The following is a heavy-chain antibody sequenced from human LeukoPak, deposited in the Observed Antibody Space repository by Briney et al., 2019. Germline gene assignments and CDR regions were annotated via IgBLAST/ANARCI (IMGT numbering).Heavy chain of an antibody. CDR3: ARDGDSSGYYPNWFDP. CDR2: ISSSSSYI. J-gene: IGHJ5*02. V-gene: IGHV3-21*01. Sequence: GGSLRLSCAVSGFTFSSYSMNWVRQAPGKGLEWVSSISSSSSYIYYADSVKGRFTISRDNAKNSLYLQMNSLRAEDTAVYYCARDGDSSGYYPNWFDPWGQGTLVTVSS. D-gene: IGHD3-22*01. CDR1: GFTFSSYS.